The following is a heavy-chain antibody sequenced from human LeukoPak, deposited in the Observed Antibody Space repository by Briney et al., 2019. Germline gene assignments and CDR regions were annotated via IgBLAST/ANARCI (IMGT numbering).Heavy chain of an antibody. CDR1: GYTFSSYA. D-gene: IGHD6-19*01. V-gene: IGHV3-23*01. Sequence: GGSLRLTCAASGYTFSSYAMSWVRQAPGKGLEWVSYISGSGGTTSYADSVKGRVTISRDNSKNTLYLQMNSLRAEDTAVYYCAKRDSSGSLPRLFDYWGQGTLVTVSS. J-gene: IGHJ4*02. CDR3: AKRDSSGSLPRLFDY. CDR2: ISGSGGTT.